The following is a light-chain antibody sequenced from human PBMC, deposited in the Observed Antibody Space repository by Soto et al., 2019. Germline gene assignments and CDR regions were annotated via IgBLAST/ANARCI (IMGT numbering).Light chain of an antibody. CDR3: HQYNNWWT. J-gene: IGKJ1*01. Sequence: EIVMTQSPATLCVSPGERATLSCRASQSVSNNLAWYQKTPGQAPRLLIYGSSTRATGIPARFSGSGSGTEFTLTISSLQSEDFAFYYCHQYNNWWTFGQGNRVDIK. CDR2: GSS. V-gene: IGKV3-15*01. CDR1: QSVSNN.